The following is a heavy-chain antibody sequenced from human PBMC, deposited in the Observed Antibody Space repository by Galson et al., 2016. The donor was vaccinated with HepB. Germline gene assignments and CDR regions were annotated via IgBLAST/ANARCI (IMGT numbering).Heavy chain of an antibody. D-gene: IGHD3-10*01. CDR2: MSPNSGDT. V-gene: IGHV1-8*01. J-gene: IGHJ4*02. CDR1: GYSFTSYD. CDR3: ARGYGSGTFLEVY. Sequence: SVKVSCKASGYSFTSYDINWVRQATGQGLEWMGWMSPNSGDTGYAQKFQGRVTMSRNTSIGTAYMVLSGLSSEDTGIYYCARGYGSGTFLEVYWGQGTPVTVSS.